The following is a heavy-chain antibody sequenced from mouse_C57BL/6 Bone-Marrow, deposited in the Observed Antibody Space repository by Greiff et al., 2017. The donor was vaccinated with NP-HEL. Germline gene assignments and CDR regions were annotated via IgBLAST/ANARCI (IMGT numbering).Heavy chain of an antibody. CDR1: GYTFTDYN. Sequence: VQLQQSGPELVKPGASVKIPCKASGYTFTDYNMDWVKQSHGKSLQWIGDINPNNGGTIYNQKFKGKATLTVDKSSSTAYMELRSLTSEGTAVYYCAREDSLGPWFAYWGQGTLVTVSA. CDR3: AREDSLGPWFAY. J-gene: IGHJ3*01. D-gene: IGHD4-1*01. V-gene: IGHV1-18*01. CDR2: INPNNGGT.